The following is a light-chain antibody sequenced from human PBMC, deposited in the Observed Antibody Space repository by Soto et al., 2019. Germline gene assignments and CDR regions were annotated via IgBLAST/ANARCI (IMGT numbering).Light chain of an antibody. CDR2: DAS. CDR1: QNVRTY. V-gene: IGKV3-11*01. J-gene: IGKJ3*01. Sequence: EIVLTQSPATLSLSPGDRATLSCRASQNVRTYLGCCQQKPGQAPRLLIYDASNRATGIPARFSGSGSGTDFTLTISSLKPEDFAVYYCQQRATWPPFTFGPGTKVDLK. CDR3: QQRATWPPFT.